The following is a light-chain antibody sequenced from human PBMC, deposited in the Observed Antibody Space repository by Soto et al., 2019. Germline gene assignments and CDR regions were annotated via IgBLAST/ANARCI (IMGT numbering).Light chain of an antibody. CDR3: QQYNNWPPYT. Sequence: EIVMTQSPATLSVSPGERATLSCRASQSVSSNLAWYQQKPGQAPRLLIYGASTRATGIPARFSGSGSGTQFTLTITSLQSEDFSVYYCQQYNNWPPYTFGQGTNLHIK. CDR1: QSVSSN. J-gene: IGKJ2*01. CDR2: GAS. V-gene: IGKV3-15*01.